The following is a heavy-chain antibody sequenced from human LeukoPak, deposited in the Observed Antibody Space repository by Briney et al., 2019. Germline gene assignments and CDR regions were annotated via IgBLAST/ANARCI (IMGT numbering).Heavy chain of an antibody. CDR3: ARDPRSGYHDY. CDR1: GYTFTSYA. CDR2: INAGNGDT. V-gene: IGHV1-3*01. Sequence: RGASVKVSCKASGYTFTSYAIQWVRQAPGQRLEWMGWINAGNGDTKYSQRFQGRVTITRDTSANTAYMELSSLRSEDTAVYYCARDPRSGYHDYRGQGTLVTVSS. D-gene: IGHD3-22*01. J-gene: IGHJ4*02.